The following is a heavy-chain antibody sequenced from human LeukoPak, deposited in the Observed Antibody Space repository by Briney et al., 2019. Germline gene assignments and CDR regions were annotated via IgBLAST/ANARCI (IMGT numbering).Heavy chain of an antibody. CDR1: GGSISSYY. J-gene: IGHJ4*02. D-gene: IGHD3-10*01. CDR2: IYYSGST. Sequence: PSETLSLTCTVSGGSISSYYWSWIRQPPGKGLEWIGYIYYSGSTNYNPSLKSRVTMSVDTSKNQFSLKLSSVTAADTAVYYCARGGGSGSYSLFDYWGQGTLVTVSS. CDR3: ARGGGSGSYSLFDY. V-gene: IGHV4-59*12.